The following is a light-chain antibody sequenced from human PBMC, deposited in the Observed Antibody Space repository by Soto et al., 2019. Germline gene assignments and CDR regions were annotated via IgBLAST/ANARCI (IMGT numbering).Light chain of an antibody. V-gene: IGKV3-11*01. J-gene: IGKJ1*01. CDR1: QSVSDN. CDR3: QQRNNWPGTWT. CDR2: GVS. Sequence: EIVLTQSPATLYLSPGERATLSCRASQSVSDNLAWYRQKPGQAPRLLIYGVSNRATGIPARFSGSGSGTDFTLTISSLEPEDFAVYYCQQRNNWPGTWTFGQGTKVDIK.